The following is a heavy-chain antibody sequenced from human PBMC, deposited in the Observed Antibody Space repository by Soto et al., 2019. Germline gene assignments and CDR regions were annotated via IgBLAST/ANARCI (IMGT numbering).Heavy chain of an antibody. J-gene: IGHJ6*02. V-gene: IGHV4-30-2*01. CDR2: IYHTGTT. CDR1: GDSITSVRYS. Sequence: QLQLQESGSGLVKPSQTLSLTCAVSGDSITSVRYSWSWIRQPPGKGLEWIGYIYHTGTTYYTAAVKRLVAISLDRSKTRICLGLMSVTAAGTAVYYCAASVFGVFSHCAVDVWSQGTKGSVAS. D-gene: IGHD3-3*01. CDR3: AASVFGVFSHCAVDV.